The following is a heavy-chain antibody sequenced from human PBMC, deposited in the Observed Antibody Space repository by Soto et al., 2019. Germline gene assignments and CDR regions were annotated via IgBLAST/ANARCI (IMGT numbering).Heavy chain of an antibody. D-gene: IGHD5-12*01. Sequence: QVQLVESGGGVVQPGRSLRLSCAASAFTFSRYAMHWVRQAPGKGLEWVAVISYDGSNKFHSDSVKGRFTISRDNSKNTLYLQMTSLRPDDTAVYFCAKELTEYSGYDLREGIMDDWGQGTLVTVSS. CDR2: ISYDGSNK. V-gene: IGHV3-30*18. J-gene: IGHJ4*02. CDR1: AFTFSRYA. CDR3: AKELTEYSGYDLREGIMDD.